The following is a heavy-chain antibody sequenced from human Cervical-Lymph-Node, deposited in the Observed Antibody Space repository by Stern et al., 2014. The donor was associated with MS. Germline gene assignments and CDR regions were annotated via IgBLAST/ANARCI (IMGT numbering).Heavy chain of an antibody. D-gene: IGHD1-14*01. V-gene: IGHV3-30*04. CDR1: GFTFSSYA. CDR2: ISYDGTDK. CDR3: ARRKLWQQYYGMDV. J-gene: IGHJ6*02. Sequence: VQLVESGGGVVQPGRSLRLSCAASGFTFSSYAMHWVRQAPGKGLEWVAFISYDGTDKYYADSVKGRFTISRDNSKNMVYLQMNSLRAEDTAVWYCARRKLWQQYYGMDVWGQGTMVTVSS.